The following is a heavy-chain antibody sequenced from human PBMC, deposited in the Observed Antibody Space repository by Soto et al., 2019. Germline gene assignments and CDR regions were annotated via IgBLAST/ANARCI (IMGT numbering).Heavy chain of an antibody. V-gene: IGHV3-21*01. CDR1: GFAFNNYN. CDR3: ARDLEGADVFDL. Sequence: PGGSLRLSCATSGFAFNNYNMNWVRQAPGKGLEWVSSIADRGSGYRYYAESVKGRFTITRDVAKNSLYLQMNNLRADDTALYYCARDLEGADVFDLWGQGTMVTVSS. CDR2: IADRGSGYR. D-gene: IGHD3-16*01. J-gene: IGHJ3*01.